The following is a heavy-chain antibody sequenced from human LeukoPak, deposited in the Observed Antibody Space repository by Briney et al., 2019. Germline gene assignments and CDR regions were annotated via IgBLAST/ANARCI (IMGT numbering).Heavy chain of an antibody. J-gene: IGHJ1*01. V-gene: IGHV3-43D*03. D-gene: IGHD3-22*01. CDR3: AKSPYDSSNWGYFHH. CDR2: ISWDGDST. Sequence: PGGSLRLSCAASGFTFADCAMHWVRHAPGKGLEWVSLISWDGDSTYYADSVKGRFIISRDNNKNSLYLQMNSLRVEDTALYYCAKSPYDSSNWGYFHHWGQGTLVTVSS. CDR1: GFTFADCA.